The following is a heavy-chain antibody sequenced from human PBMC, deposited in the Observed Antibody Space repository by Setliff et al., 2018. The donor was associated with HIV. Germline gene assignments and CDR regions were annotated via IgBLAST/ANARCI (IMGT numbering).Heavy chain of an antibody. D-gene: IGHD6-19*01. CDR1: GYTFTSYD. J-gene: IGHJ6*02. CDR3: ARSLNRIAVAAV. V-gene: IGHV1-8*01. Sequence: ASVKVSCKASGYTFTSYDINWVRQATGQGLEWMGWVNPNSGNTAYAQKFQGRVTMTRNTSITTAYMELSSLRSEDTAVYYCARSLNRIAVAAVWGQGTTVTVSS. CDR2: VNPNSGNT.